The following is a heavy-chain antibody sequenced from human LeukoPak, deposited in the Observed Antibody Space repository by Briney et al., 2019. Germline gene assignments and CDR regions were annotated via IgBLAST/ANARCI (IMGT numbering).Heavy chain of an antibody. CDR2: INPNSGGT. CDR3: ARDLYRIAAADTTGY. V-gene: IGHV1-2*06. J-gene: IGHJ4*02. D-gene: IGHD6-13*01. Sequence: GASVKVSYKASGYTFSGYYMHWVRQAPGQGLEWMGRINPNSGGTNYAQKFQGRVTMTRDTSISTAYMELSRLRSDDTAVYYCARDLYRIAAADTTGYWGQGTLVTVSS. CDR1: GYTFSGYY.